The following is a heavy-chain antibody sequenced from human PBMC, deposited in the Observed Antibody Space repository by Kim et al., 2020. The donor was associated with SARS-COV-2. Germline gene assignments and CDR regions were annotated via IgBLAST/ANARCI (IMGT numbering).Heavy chain of an antibody. Sequence: SETLSLTCTVSGGSISSSSYYWGWIRQPPGKGLEWIGSIYYSGSTYYNPSLKSRVTISVDTSKNQFSLKLSSVTAADTAVYYCASDPFITMIVVAQGYYYGMYVCGQGTTFTVS. D-gene: IGHD3-22*01. J-gene: IGHJ6*02. V-gene: IGHV4-39*01. CDR2: IYYSGST. CDR3: ASDPFITMIVVAQGYYYGMYV. CDR1: GGSISSSSYY.